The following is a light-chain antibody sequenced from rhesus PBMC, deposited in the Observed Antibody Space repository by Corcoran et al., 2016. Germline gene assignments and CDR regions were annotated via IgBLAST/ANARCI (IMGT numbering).Light chain of an antibody. V-gene: IGKV3-24*04. Sequence: EIVMTQSPATLALSPGERATLSCRASQSVSSYLAWYQQKPGQAPRLLIYGAASRATGIPDRCSGRGSGTEFTLTISSREPEDVGVYFWLQSSNWPLYSFGQGTKVEIK. J-gene: IGKJ2*01. CDR2: GAA. CDR1: QSVSSY. CDR3: LQSSNWPLYS.